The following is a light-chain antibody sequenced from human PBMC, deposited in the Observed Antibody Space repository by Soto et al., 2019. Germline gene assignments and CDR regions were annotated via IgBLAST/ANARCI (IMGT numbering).Light chain of an antibody. CDR3: QQYSDWPIT. V-gene: IGKV3-15*01. CDR1: QSVRSN. CDR2: DAS. Sequence: EIVMTQSPATLSVSPGERATLSCRASQSVRSNYLAWYQQKPGQAPRLLIYDASTRATGIPARFSGSGSGTEFTLTISSLQSEDLAVYFCQQYSDWPITFGPGTKVDI. J-gene: IGKJ3*01.